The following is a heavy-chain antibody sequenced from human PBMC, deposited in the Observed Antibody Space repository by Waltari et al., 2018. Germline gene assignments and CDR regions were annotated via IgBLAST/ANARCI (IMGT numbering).Heavy chain of an antibody. D-gene: IGHD6-19*01. CDR1: GCTFSSYD. CDR2: MNPNSGNT. CDR3: ARVAVAGLYEDY. Sequence: QVQLVQSGAEVKKHGSSVKVSCTASGCTFSSYDLNWVRQATGQGLEWMGWMNPNSGNTGYAQKFQGRVTMTRNTSISTAYMELSSLRSEDTAVYYCARVAVAGLYEDYWGQGTLVTVSS. V-gene: IGHV1-8*02. J-gene: IGHJ4*02.